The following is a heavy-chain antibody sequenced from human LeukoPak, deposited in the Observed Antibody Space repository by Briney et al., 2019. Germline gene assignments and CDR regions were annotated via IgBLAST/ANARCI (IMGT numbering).Heavy chain of an antibody. J-gene: IGHJ4*02. CDR2: IKGDGSST. V-gene: IGHV3-74*01. D-gene: IGHD3-22*01. Sequence: PGGSLRLSCAASGFTFSSNWMHWVRQAPGKGLVWVSRIKGDGSSTSYADSVKGRFTISRDNSKNTLYLQVNSLRAEDTAVYYCAKAYGSSDYYHIEIFYFDYWGQGTLVTVSS. CDR3: AKAYGSSDYYHIEIFYFDY. CDR1: GFTFSSNW.